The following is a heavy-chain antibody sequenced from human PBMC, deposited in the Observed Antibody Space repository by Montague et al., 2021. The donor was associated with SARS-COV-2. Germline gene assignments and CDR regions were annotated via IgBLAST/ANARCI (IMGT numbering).Heavy chain of an antibody. D-gene: IGHD5-24*01. J-gene: IGHJ4*02. V-gene: IGHV4-39*01. CDR1: GGSISSGGYY. CDR3: ARGEEEMATIVNEYFDY. Sequence: SETLSLTCTVSGGSISSGGYYWSWIRQHPGKGLEWIGSIYYSGSTYYNPSLKSRVTTSVDTSKNQFSLKLSSVTAADTAVYYCARGEEEMATIVNEYFDYWGQGTLVTVSS. CDR2: IYYSGST.